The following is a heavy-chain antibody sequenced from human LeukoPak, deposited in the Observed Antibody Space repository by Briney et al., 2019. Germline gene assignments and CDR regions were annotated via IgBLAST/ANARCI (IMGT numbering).Heavy chain of an antibody. V-gene: IGHV1-8*01. CDR3: ARFLRTYKDWFDP. J-gene: IGHJ5*02. D-gene: IGHD1-14*01. CDR2: MNPNSGNT. CDR1: GYTFTSYD. Sequence: ASVKVSCKASGYTFTSYDINWVRQATGQGLEWMGWMNPNSGNTGYAQKFQGRVTMTRNTSISTAYMELSSLRSEDTAVYYCARFLRTYKDWFDPWGQGTLVTVSS.